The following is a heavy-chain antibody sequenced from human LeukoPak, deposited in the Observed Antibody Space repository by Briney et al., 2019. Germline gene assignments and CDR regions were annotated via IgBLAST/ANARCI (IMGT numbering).Heavy chain of an antibody. J-gene: IGHJ4*02. CDR2: ISGSGGST. CDR3: AKDRGWYYDSSGYYYATIFDY. CDR1: GFTFSSYA. Sequence: PGGSLRLSCAASGFTFSSYAMSWVRQALGKGLEWVSAISGSGGSTYYADSVKGRFTISRDNSKNTLYLQMNSLRAEDTAVYYCAKDRGWYYDSSGYYYATIFDYWGQETLVTVSS. D-gene: IGHD3-22*01. V-gene: IGHV3-23*01.